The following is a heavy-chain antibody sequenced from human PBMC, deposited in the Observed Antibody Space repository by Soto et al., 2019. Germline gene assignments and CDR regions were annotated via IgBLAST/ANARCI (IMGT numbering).Heavy chain of an antibody. CDR3: AKDQPQYSSGGSPLWYYYYGMDV. CDR2: ISGSGGST. CDR1: GFTFSSYA. V-gene: IGHV3-23*01. D-gene: IGHD6-19*01. J-gene: IGHJ6*02. Sequence: EVQLLESGGGLVQPGASLRLSCAASGFTFSSYAMSWVRQAPGKGLEWVSAISGSGGSTYYADSVKGRFTISRDNSKNTLYLQMNSLSAEDTAVDYCAKDQPQYSSGGSPLWYYYYGMDVWGQGTTVTVSS.